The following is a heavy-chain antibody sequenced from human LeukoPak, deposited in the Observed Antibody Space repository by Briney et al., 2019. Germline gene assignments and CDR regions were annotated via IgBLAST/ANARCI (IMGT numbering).Heavy chain of an antibody. CDR2: VYYNGST. Sequence: SETLSLTCTVSGGSISSYYWSWIRQPPGKGLEYIGCVYYNGSTSYNPSLKSRVTISVDTSKNQFSLNLSSVTAADTAMYYCARQAATISGVVNNYYYYMDVWGKGTTVTVPS. J-gene: IGHJ6*03. CDR1: GGSISSYY. D-gene: IGHD3-3*01. CDR3: ARQAATISGVVNNYYYYMDV. V-gene: IGHV4-59*08.